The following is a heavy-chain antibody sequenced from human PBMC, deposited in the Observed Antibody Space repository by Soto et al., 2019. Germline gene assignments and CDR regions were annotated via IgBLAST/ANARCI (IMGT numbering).Heavy chain of an antibody. Sequence: GGSLRLSCAASGFTFSSYGMHWVRQAPGKGLEWVAVISYDGSNKYYADSVKGRFTISRDNSKNTLYLQMNSLRAEDTAVYYCAKDLSYYDFWSGPAVNYYGMDVWGQGTTVTVSS. CDR3: AKDLSYYDFWSGPAVNYYGMDV. V-gene: IGHV3-30*18. CDR2: ISYDGSNK. CDR1: GFTFSSYG. D-gene: IGHD3-3*01. J-gene: IGHJ6*02.